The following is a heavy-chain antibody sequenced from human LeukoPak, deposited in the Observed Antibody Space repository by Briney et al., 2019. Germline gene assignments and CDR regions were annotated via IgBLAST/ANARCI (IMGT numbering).Heavy chain of an antibody. CDR1: GYSISSGYY. D-gene: IGHD1-26*01. CDR3: ARALLLRPYNWFDP. V-gene: IGHV4-38-2*02. CDR2: IYHSGST. J-gene: IGHJ5*02. Sequence: SGTLSLTCTVSGYSISSGYYWGWIRQPPGKGLEWIGSIYHSGSTYYNPSLKSRVTISVDTSKNQFSLKLSSVTAADTAVYYCARALLLRPYNWFDPWGQGTLVTVSS.